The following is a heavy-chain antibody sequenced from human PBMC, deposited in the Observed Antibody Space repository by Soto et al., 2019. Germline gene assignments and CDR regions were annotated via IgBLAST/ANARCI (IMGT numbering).Heavy chain of an antibody. V-gene: IGHV1-18*01. J-gene: IGHJ4*02. CDR1: GYTFTSYG. CDR3: ARDSLLWFGHSTYYFDY. D-gene: IGHD3-10*01. CDR2: ISAYNGNT. Sequence: ASVKVSCKASGYTFTSYGISWVRQAPGQGLEWMGWISAYNGNTNYAQKFQGRVTITTDTSTSTAYMELSSLRSEDTAVYYCARDSLLWFGHSTYYFDYWGQGTLVTVSS.